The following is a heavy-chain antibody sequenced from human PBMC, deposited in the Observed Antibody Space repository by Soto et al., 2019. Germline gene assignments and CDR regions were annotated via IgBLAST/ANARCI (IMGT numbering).Heavy chain of an antibody. CDR1: RFTFTSYA. D-gene: IGHD2-15*01. CDR2: ISASGGAT. J-gene: IGHJ6*02. CDR3: AKDAGDVRDWDCRGGSCSPDGMDV. V-gene: IGHV3-23*01. Sequence: GGSLSLSCVASRFTFTSYAMSWVRQAPGKGLEWVAAISASGGATIHADSVKGRLTISRDNSKNTLYLQMNSLRVEDTAVYYCAKDAGDVRDWDCRGGSCSPDGMDVWGQGTTVTVSS.